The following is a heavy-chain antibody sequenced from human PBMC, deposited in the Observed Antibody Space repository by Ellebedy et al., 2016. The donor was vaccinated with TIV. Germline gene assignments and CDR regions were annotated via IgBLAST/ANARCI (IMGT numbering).Heavy chain of an antibody. D-gene: IGHD1-26*01. V-gene: IGHV1-8*01. Sequence: ASVKVSXKASGYTFTSYDINWVRQATGQGLEWMGWMNPNSGNTGYAQKFQGRVTMTRNTSISTAYRELRSLRSDDTAVYYCARDPVGATTGGFDYWGQGTLVTVSS. CDR1: GYTFTSYD. CDR3: ARDPVGATTGGFDY. CDR2: MNPNSGNT. J-gene: IGHJ4*02.